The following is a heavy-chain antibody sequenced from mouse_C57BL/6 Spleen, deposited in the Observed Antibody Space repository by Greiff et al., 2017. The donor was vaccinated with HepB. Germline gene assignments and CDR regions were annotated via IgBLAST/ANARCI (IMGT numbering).Heavy chain of an antibody. V-gene: IGHV1-64*01. CDR3: ARSGDYYYAMDY. CDR2: IHPNSGST. J-gene: IGHJ4*01. CDR1: GYTFTSYW. Sequence: QVQLKQSGAELVKPGASVKLSCKASGYTFTSYWMHWVKQRPGQGLEWIGMIHPNSGSTNYNEKFKSKATLTVDKSSSTAYMQLSSLTSEDSAVYYCARSGDYYYAMDYWGQGTSVTVSS. D-gene: IGHD3-2*02.